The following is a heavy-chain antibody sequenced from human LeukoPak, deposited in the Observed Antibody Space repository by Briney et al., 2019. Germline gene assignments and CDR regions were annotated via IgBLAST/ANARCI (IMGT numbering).Heavy chain of an antibody. CDR1: GGSLSSSSYY. CDR2: IYYSGST. D-gene: IGHD3-22*01. CDR3: APYYYDSSGYYFGAFDI. V-gene: IGHV4-39*01. Sequence: PSETLSLTCTVSGGSLSSSSYYWGWIRQPPGKGLEWIGSIYYSGSTYYNPSLKSRVTISVDTSKNQFSLKLSSVTAADTAVYYCAPYYYDSSGYYFGAFDIWGQGTMVTVSS. J-gene: IGHJ3*02.